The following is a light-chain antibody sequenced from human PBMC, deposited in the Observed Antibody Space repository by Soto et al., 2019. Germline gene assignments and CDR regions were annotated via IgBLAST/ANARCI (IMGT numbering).Light chain of an antibody. CDR2: GAS. CDR3: QQYGRSPPYT. Sequence: EIVLTQSPGTLSLSPGERATLSCRASQSFSSSYLAWYQQKPGQAPRLVIYGASTRATGIPDRFNGSGSGTDFTLTIRRLEPEDFAVYYCQQYGRSPPYTFGQGTKLEIK. J-gene: IGKJ2*01. V-gene: IGKV3-20*01. CDR1: QSFSSSY.